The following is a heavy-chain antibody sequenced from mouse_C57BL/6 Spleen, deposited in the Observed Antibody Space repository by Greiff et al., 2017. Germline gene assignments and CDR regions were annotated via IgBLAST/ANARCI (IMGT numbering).Heavy chain of an antibody. J-gene: IGHJ1*01. CDR1: GYTFTSYW. V-gene: IGHV1-72*01. D-gene: IGHD1-1*01. CDR2: IDPNSGST. Sequence: VQLQQPGAELVKPGASVKLSCKASGYTFTSYWMNWVKQRPGRGLEWIGSIDPNSGSTKYNEKFKSKATLTVDKPSRTAYMQLSSLTSEDSAVYYCARDSGIDYYRSSWYFDDWGPGTTITVSS. CDR3: ARDSGIDYYRSSWYFDD.